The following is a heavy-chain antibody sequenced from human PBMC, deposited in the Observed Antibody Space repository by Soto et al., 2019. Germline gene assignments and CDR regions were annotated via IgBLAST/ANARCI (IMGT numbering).Heavy chain of an antibody. CDR1: GYTFTRYY. J-gene: IGHJ4*02. V-gene: IGHV1-46*01. CDR2: INLSGGST. CDR3: ARAYDSSGYYYIFDY. D-gene: IGHD3-22*01. Sequence: ASVKVSCKASGYTFTRYYMHWVRQAPGQGLEWMGIINLSGGSTSYAQKFQGRVTMTRDTSTSTVYMELSSLRSEDTAVYYCARAYDSSGYYYIFDYWGQGTLVTVSA.